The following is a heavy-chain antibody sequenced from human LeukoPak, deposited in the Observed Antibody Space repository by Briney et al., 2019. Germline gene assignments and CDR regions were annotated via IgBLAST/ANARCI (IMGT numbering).Heavy chain of an antibody. D-gene: IGHD1-26*01. V-gene: IGHV3-23*01. CDR3: VRDLGGRSGH. CDR1: GFTSIAYA. Sequence: PGGSLRLSCVGSGFTSIAYALTWARQAPGKGLEWVSGISGGGVTTYYADSVKGRFTIFRDNAKNTLYLQMNSLRAEDTAVYYCVRDLGGRSGHWGQGTLVTVSS. J-gene: IGHJ4*02. CDR2: ISGGGVTT.